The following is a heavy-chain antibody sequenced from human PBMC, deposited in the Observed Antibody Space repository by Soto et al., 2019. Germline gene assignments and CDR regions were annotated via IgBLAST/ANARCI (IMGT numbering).Heavy chain of an antibody. CDR3: ARDRLRGYDSSGFYS. J-gene: IGHJ4*02. V-gene: IGHV1-18*01. CDR1: GYSFSSYG. D-gene: IGHD3-22*01. CDR2: INTYNGNR. Sequence: QVQLVQSGAELRKPGASVKVSCKASGYSFSSYGINWVRQAPGQGLEWMGWINTYNGNRNYAQKFEDRVTMTTATSTNTVYMELRSLKSDATAIYYCARDRLRGYDSSGFYSWGQGTLVTVSS.